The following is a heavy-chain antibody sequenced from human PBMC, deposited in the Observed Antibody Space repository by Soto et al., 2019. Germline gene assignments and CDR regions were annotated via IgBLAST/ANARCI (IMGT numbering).Heavy chain of an antibody. J-gene: IGHJ6*03. D-gene: IGHD4-17*01. CDR3: ARTVGYGDYVYYYYYYMDV. Sequence: ASVKVSCKASGYTITRYAVHWVRQAPGQRLEWMGWINAGNGNTKYSQKFQGRVTITRDTSASTAYMELSSLRSEDTAVYYCARTVGYGDYVYYYYYYMDVWGKGTTVTVSS. CDR2: INAGNGNT. CDR1: GYTITRYA. V-gene: IGHV1-3*01.